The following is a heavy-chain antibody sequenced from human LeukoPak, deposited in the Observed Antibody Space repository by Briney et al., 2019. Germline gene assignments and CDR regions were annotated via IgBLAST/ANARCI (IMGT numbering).Heavy chain of an antibody. CDR1: GGSISSYY. CDR3: ARALGYSYGGRDY. V-gene: IGHV4-59*01. Sequence: SETLSLTCTVSGGSISSYYWSWIRQPPGKGLEWIGYIYYSWSTKYKPSLKSRVTISVDTSKNQFSLKLSSVTAADTAVYYCARALGYSYGGRDYWGQGTLVTVSS. J-gene: IGHJ4*02. D-gene: IGHD5-18*01. CDR2: IYYSWST.